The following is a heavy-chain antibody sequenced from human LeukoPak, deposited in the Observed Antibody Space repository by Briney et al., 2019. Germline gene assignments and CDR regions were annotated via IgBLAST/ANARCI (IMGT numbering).Heavy chain of an antibody. Sequence: GGSLRLSCAASGFTFSSYAMSWVRQAPGKGLEWVSVISGRGGSTYYADSVKGRFTISRDNSKNSLYLQMNSLRAEDTAVYYCARDTCSGGSCYSFWGQGTLVTVSS. J-gene: IGHJ4*02. D-gene: IGHD2-15*01. CDR2: ISGRGGST. CDR1: GFTFSSYA. CDR3: ARDTCSGGSCYSF. V-gene: IGHV3-23*01.